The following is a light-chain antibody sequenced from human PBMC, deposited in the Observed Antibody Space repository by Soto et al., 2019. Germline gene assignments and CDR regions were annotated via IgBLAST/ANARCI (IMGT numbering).Light chain of an antibody. CDR2: AAS. Sequence: IDVTRCPFSLSGSVCDGGTITCRASQSISRDLNWYQQKPGKAPNLLIYAASTLESGVPSRFSGSGSGTDFSLTISSLQLEDFATYYCEQNYSTPLAFGGGTKVDIK. V-gene: IGKV1-39*01. CDR1: QSISRD. J-gene: IGKJ4*01. CDR3: EQNYSTPLA.